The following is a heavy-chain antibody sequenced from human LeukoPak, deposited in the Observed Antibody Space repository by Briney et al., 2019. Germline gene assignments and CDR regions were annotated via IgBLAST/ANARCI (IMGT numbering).Heavy chain of an antibody. D-gene: IGHD4-17*01. J-gene: IGHJ4*02. V-gene: IGHV4-61*01. CDR1: GGSISSGSYY. CDR3: ARGHDYGDPPPLDH. Sequence: PSETLSLTCTVSGGSISSGSYYWSWIRQPPGKGLEWIGYIYYSGSTKYNPSLKSRVTISVDTSKNQFSLKLSSVTAADTAVYYCARGHDYGDPPPLDHWGQGTLVTVSS. CDR2: IYYSGST.